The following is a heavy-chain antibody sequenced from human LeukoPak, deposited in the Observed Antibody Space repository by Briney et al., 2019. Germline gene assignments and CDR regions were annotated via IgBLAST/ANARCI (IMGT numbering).Heavy chain of an antibody. D-gene: IGHD3-22*01. CDR2: IYYSGST. V-gene: IGHV4-30-4*01. J-gene: IGHJ4*02. CDR1: GGSISSGDYY. Sequence: SQTLSLTCTVSGGSISSGDYYWSWIRQPPGKGLEWIGYIYYSGSTYYNPSLKSRVTISVDTSKNQFSLKLSSVTAADTAVYYCARVPFRNYYDSSGYCFDCWGQGTLVTVSS. CDR3: ARVPFRNYYDSSGYCFDC.